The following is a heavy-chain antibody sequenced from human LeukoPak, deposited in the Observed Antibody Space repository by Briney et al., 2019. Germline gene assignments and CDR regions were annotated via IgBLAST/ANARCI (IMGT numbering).Heavy chain of an antibody. CDR1: GYSENFYG. V-gene: IGHV1-18*01. J-gene: IGHJ4*02. D-gene: IGHD2-8*01. CDR3: AGSLGYCTSNVCYLKY. CDR2: ISARHGQT. Sequence: ASVKVSCKTSGYSENFYGITWVRQAAGQGLEWMGWISARHGQTEYAPNSQDRVTMTTDTYTNTAYMELRSLRSDDTAVYYCAGSLGYCTSNVCYLKYWGQGTLVTVSS.